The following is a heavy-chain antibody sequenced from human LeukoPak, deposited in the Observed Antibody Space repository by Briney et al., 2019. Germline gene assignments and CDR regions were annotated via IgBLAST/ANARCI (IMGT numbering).Heavy chain of an antibody. CDR3: ARGPQDYDCWSGYNEAFDI. V-gene: IGHV3-48*01. CDR2: ISSSSSTI. D-gene: IGHD3-3*01. J-gene: IGHJ3*02. Sequence: GGSLRLSCAAPGFTFSSYSMNWVRKAPGKGLEWVSYISSSSSTIYYADSVKGRFTISRDNATNSLYLQMNTLRAQDTPVFYFARGPQDYDCWSGYNEAFDIWGQGTMVTVSS. CDR1: GFTFSSYS.